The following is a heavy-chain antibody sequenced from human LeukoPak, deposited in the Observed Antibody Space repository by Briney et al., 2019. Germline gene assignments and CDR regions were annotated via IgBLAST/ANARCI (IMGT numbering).Heavy chain of an antibody. CDR2: IYYSGST. Sequence: SETLSLTCTVSGGSISSYYWSWIRQPPGKGLEWIGYIYYSGSTNYNPSLKSRVTISVDTSKSQFSLKLSSVTAADTAVYYCARGPRGLHDYWGQGTLVTVSS. D-gene: IGHD5-24*01. J-gene: IGHJ4*02. CDR1: GGSISSYY. CDR3: ARGPRGLHDY. V-gene: IGHV4-59*01.